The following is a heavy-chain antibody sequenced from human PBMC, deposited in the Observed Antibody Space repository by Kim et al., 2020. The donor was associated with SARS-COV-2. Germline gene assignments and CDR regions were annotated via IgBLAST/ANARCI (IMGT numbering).Heavy chain of an antibody. D-gene: IGHD5-12*01. J-gene: IGHJ4*02. CDR1: GGTFSSYA. CDR3: AVGGWLHGQVDY. CDR2: IIPIFGTA. V-gene: IGHV1-69*13. Sequence: SVKVSCKASGGTFSSYAISWVRQAPGQGLEWMGGIIPIFGTANYAQKFQGRVTITADESTSTAYMELSSLRSEDTAVYYCAVGGWLHGQVDYWGQGTLVTVSS.